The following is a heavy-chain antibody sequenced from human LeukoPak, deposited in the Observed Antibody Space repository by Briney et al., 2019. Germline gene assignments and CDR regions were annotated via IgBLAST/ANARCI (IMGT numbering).Heavy chain of an antibody. CDR2: FYYSGRT. Sequence: PSETLSLTCNVSGGSISTYFWSWIRQPPGKGLEWVGTFYYSGRTYYNPSLKSRVSLSVDTSQNLFSLHLNSVTAADTAVYYCATLRRYGSGTNYPPGYFDYWGQASLVSVSS. D-gene: IGHD3-10*01. V-gene: IGHV4-59*04. J-gene: IGHJ4*02. CDR1: GGSISTYF. CDR3: ATLRRYGSGTNYPPGYFDY.